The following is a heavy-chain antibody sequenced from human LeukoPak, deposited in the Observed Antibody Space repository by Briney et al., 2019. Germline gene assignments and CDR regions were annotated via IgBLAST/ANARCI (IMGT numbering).Heavy chain of an antibody. Sequence: PSETLSLTCSVSGGSISSNYWTWIRQTPGKGLEWIGYVYNSGSTSYNPSLKSRVTVSLDTSKNQFSLKLKSVTAADTAVYYRARDRSESVLTTYYHIFDFWGQGILVTVSS. J-gene: IGHJ4*02. CDR2: VYNSGST. V-gene: IGHV4-59*01. CDR3: ARDRSESVLTTYYHIFDF. CDR1: GGSISSNY. D-gene: IGHD3-9*01.